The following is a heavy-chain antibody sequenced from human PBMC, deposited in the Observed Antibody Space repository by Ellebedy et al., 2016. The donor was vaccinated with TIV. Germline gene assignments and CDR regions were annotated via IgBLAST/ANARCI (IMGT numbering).Heavy chain of an antibody. CDR2: FSHSGDT. Sequence: SETLSLXCSASGGSISSSSDSWGWVRQPPGKGLEWIGTFSHSGDTYYNPSLKSRVTISVDTSKNLFSLNLRFVTAADTAVYYCARTPYDLGQYWLDYWGQGTLVTVSS. J-gene: IGHJ4*02. CDR1: GGSISSSSDS. D-gene: IGHD2/OR15-2a*01. V-gene: IGHV4-39*01. CDR3: ARTPYDLGQYWLDY.